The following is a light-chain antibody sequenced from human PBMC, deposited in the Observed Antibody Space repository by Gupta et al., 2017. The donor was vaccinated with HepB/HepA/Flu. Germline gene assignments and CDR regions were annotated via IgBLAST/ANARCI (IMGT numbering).Light chain of an antibody. CDR2: ENN. CDR1: SSNTGNNY. CDR3: GTWDSSLSAGV. Sequence: QSVLTQPPSVSAAPGQKVTISCSGISSNTGNNYVSWYQQLPGTAPKLLIYENNRRPSGIPDRFSGSKSGTSATLGITGLQTGDEAGYYCGTWDSSLSAGVFGGGTKLTVL. J-gene: IGLJ2*01. V-gene: IGLV1-51*02.